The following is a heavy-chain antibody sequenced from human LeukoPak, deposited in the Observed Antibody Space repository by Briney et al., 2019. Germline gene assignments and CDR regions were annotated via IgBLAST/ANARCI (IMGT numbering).Heavy chain of an antibody. D-gene: IGHD3-10*01. V-gene: IGHV4-39*01. Sequence: AHSLSLTFTAAAPSISSSDYYWGCIRQPPGKGQVWIVNRYDGVITYYNPSLKRRDPRSVDTSKTQFSLKVRSVTAADTAVYYCARRVFGSGRHDYWGTGTLVTVST. CDR2: RYDGVIT. J-gene: IGHJ4*02. CDR1: APSISSSDYY. CDR3: ARRVFGSGRHDY.